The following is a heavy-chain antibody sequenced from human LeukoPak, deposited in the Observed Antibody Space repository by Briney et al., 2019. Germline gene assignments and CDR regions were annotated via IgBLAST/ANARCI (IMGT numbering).Heavy chain of an antibody. V-gene: IGHV3-66*01. CDR3: ASSKERASSFDY. CDR2: IYPNGNT. D-gene: IGHD1-26*01. CDR1: GFTVSSNY. Sequence: GGSLRLSCAASGFTVSSNYMNWVRQAPGKGLEWVSMIYPNGNTFYTDSVKGRFTISRDNSKNTLDLQMSSLRAEDTAVYYCASSKERASSFDYWGQGTLVTVSS. J-gene: IGHJ4*02.